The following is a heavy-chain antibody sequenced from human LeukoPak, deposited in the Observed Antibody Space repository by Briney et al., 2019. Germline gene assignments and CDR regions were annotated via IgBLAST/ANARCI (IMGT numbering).Heavy chain of an antibody. Sequence: GGSLRLSCAASGFTFSSYSMNRVRQAPGKGLEWVPSISSSSSYIYYADSVKGRFTISRDNAKNSLYLQMNSLRAEDTAVYYCARAEDGSGSYYSGIDWGQGTLVTVSS. D-gene: IGHD3-10*01. CDR1: GFTFSSYS. V-gene: IGHV3-21*01. CDR3: ARAEDGSGSYYSGID. J-gene: IGHJ4*02. CDR2: ISSSSSYI.